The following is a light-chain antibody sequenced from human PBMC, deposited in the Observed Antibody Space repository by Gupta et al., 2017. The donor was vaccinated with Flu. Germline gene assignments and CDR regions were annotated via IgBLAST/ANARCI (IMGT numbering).Light chain of an antibody. CDR3: QQYDNLPGT. CDR2: DAS. Sequence: PSSLSASVGDRVTITCQASQDISNYLNWYQQKPGKAPKLLIYDASNLETGVPSRFSGSGSGTDFTFTISSLQPEDIATYYCQQYDNLPGTFGQGTKLEIK. J-gene: IGKJ2*01. V-gene: IGKV1-33*01. CDR1: QDISNY.